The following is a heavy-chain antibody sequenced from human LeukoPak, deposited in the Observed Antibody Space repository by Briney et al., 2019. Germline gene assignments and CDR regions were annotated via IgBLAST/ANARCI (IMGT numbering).Heavy chain of an antibody. V-gene: IGHV1-2*02. CDR2: INPTSGDT. J-gene: IGHJ3*02. Sequence: ASVKVSCKASGYTFTGYYMHWVRQPPGQGLEWMGWINPTSGDTNYLQKFRGRVIMTRDTSISTAYMELSRVRSDDTAVYYCARGDGDGPARRAFDIWGQGTMVTVSS. CDR1: GYTFTGYY. D-gene: IGHD7-27*01. CDR3: ARGDGDGPARRAFDI.